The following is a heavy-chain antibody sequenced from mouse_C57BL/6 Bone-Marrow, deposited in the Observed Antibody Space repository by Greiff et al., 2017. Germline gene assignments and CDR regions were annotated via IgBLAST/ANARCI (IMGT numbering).Heavy chain of an antibody. CDR3: ARSTIYYYAMDY. J-gene: IGHJ4*01. Sequence: EVQLVESGGGLVQPGESLKLSCAASGFTFSSYGMSWVRQTPDKRLEWVATISRGGGYTYYPDSVKGRFTISRDNAKNTLYLQMSSLKSEDTAMYYCARSTIYYYAMDYWGQGTSVTVSS. V-gene: IGHV5-6*01. CDR1: GFTFSSYG. CDR2: ISRGGGYT. D-gene: IGHD2-1*01.